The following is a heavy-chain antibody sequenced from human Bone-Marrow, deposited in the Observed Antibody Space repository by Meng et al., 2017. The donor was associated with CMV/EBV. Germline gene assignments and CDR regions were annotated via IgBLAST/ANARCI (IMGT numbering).Heavy chain of an antibody. J-gene: IGHJ4*02. V-gene: IGHV3-21*01. D-gene: IGHD4-11*01. CDR2: ISSSSSYI. Sequence: GGSLRLSCAASGFTFSSYSMNWVRQAPGKGLEWVSSISSSSSYIYYADSVKGRFTISRDNAKNSLYLQMNSLRAEDTAVYYCASSRGYSNYLTDYWGQGTLVTVSS. CDR3: ASSRGYSNYLTDY. CDR1: GFTFSSYS.